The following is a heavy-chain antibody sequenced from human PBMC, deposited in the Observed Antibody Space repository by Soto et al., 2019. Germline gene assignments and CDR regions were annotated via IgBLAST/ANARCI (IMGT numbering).Heavy chain of an antibody. V-gene: IGHV3-23*01. J-gene: IGHJ4*02. CDR1: GFTFASYA. CDR3: GKVMTDYSKAVGDD. CDR2: ITTGGINT. D-gene: IGHD4-4*01. Sequence: EAQLLESGGGLVQPGESLRLSCATSGFTFASYAMTWVRQAPGKGLEWVSSITTGGINTHYADFVRGRFTISRDNSKNTVYLEMTTLSAEDTAVYYCGKVMTDYSKAVGDDWGQGTLVTVSS.